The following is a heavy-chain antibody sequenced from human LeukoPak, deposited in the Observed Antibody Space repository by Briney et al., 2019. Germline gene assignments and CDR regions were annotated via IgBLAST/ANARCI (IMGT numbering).Heavy chain of an antibody. CDR2: INHSGST. CDR1: GGSISSGGYY. Sequence: SQTLSLTCTVSGGSISSGGYYWSWIRQPPGKGLEWIGEINHSGSTNYNPSLKSRVTMSVDTSKNQFSLKLSSVTAADTAVYYGARDPRASSYGMDVGAKGTTVPVPS. V-gene: IGHV4-30-2*01. CDR3: ARDPRASSYGMDV. J-gene: IGHJ6*04.